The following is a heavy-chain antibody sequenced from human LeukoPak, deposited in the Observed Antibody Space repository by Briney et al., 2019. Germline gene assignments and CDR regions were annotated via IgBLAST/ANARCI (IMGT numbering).Heavy chain of an antibody. Sequence: AVSLTLSCAPSGFSFSTYAVKWVGQAPRKGVEWVSSISVIGDSTYYADSVKGRFTISRDNSKDTLYLQMSSVRVDDTAVYYCARDRGRYYDSRGFYWGYYFDSWGQGILVTVST. D-gene: IGHD3-22*01. CDR1: GFSFSTYA. V-gene: IGHV3-23*01. CDR2: ISVIGDST. CDR3: ARDRGRYYDSRGFYWGYYFDS. J-gene: IGHJ4*02.